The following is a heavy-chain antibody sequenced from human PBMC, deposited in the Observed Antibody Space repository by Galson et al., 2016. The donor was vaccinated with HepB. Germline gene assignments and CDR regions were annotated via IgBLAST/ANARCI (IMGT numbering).Heavy chain of an antibody. V-gene: IGHV6-1*01. CDR1: GDSVSRNTAA. J-gene: IGHJ4*02. CDR2: TYCRSRWYS. Sequence: CAISGDSVSRNTAAWNWIRQSPSTGLEWLGRTYCRSRWYSDSGVAVNGRITISPDTAKNQFSLHLTSVTPDDTGIYYCVEGFSLRNWGQGTLVTVSS. CDR3: VEGFSLRN.